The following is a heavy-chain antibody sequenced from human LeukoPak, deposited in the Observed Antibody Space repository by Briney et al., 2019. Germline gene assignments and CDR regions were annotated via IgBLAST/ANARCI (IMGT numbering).Heavy chain of an antibody. CDR3: ARGGMSGYYFDY. D-gene: IGHD6-13*01. CDR2: ISGSGGNT. J-gene: IGHJ4*02. V-gene: IGHV3-23*01. CDR1: GFTFSTYA. Sequence: GGSLRLSCRVSGFTFSTYAMAWVRQAPGKGLEWVSAISGSGGNTYYADSVKGRFTVSRDNSVNTLHLQLDSLRDEDTAVYYCARGGMSGYYFDYWGRGTLVTVSS.